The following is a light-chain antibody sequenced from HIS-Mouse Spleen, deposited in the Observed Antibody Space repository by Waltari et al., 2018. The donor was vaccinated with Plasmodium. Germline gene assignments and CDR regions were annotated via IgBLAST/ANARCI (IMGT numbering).Light chain of an antibody. J-gene: IGKJ1*01. Sequence: DIQMTQSPSSLSASVGDRVTITCRASQSISKYLNWYQQKPGKAPKFLIYAASTLQSGVPSRFRSSGSGTDFTLTISSLQPEDFATYYCQQSYSTWTFGQGTKVEIK. CDR3: QQSYSTWT. CDR2: AAS. CDR1: QSISKY. V-gene: IGKV1-39*01.